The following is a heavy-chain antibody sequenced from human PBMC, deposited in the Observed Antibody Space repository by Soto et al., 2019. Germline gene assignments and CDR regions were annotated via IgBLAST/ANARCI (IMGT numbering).Heavy chain of an antibody. D-gene: IGHD3-10*01. CDR1: GGSISSSRYY. CDR2: IYYSGST. CDR3: ARAMEDYYGSGSYYYRY. V-gene: IGHV4-39*01. J-gene: IGHJ4*02. Sequence: QLQLQESGPGLVKPSETLSLTCTVAGGSISSSRYYWGWIRQPPGKGLEWIGSIYYSGSTYYNPSLKRPVTIAVDTSKNQFSLKLSSVTAADTAVYYCARAMEDYYGSGSYYYRYWGQGPLVTVSS.